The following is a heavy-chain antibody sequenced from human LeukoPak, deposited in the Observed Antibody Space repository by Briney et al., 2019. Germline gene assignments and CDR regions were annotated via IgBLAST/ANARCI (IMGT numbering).Heavy chain of an antibody. V-gene: IGHV5-51*01. CDR1: GYSFTTYW. CDR2: IYPGDSDT. CDR3: ARSCTSTNCYLTDAFDI. D-gene: IGHD2-2*01. J-gene: IGHJ3*02. Sequence: GESLKISCKGVGYSFTTYWIGWVRQMPGKGLEWMGIIYPGDSDTKYSPSFRGQVTISADKSISTAYLQWSSLKASDTAMYYCARSCTSTNCYLTDAFDIWGQGTMVTVSS.